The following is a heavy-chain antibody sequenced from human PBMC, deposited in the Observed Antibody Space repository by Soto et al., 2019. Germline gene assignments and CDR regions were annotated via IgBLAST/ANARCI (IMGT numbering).Heavy chain of an antibody. D-gene: IGHD4-17*01. CDR2: FDPEDGET. J-gene: IGHJ1*01. CDR3: ATAGDYFTEYFQH. CDR1: GYTLTELS. V-gene: IGHV1-24*01. Sequence: ASVKVSCKVSGYTLTELSMHWVRQAPGKGLEWMGGFDPEDGETIYAQKFQGRVTMTEDTSTDTAYMELSSVRSEDTAVYYCATAGDYFTEYFQHWGQGTLVTVSS.